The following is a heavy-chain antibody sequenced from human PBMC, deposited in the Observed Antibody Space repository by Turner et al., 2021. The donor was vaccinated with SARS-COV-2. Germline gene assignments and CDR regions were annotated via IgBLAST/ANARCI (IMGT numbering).Heavy chain of an antibody. V-gene: IGHV3-23*01. J-gene: IGHJ4*02. CDR1: GFAFSTYG. D-gene: IGHD5-18*01. CDR3: AKVYSYAVLDY. Sequence: EVQLLESGGGLVQPGGSLRLSCAASGFAFSTYGMSWVRQAPGKGLEWVSSICGSGGRTHYVDSVKGRFTISRDNSKNTVYLQMNSLRTEDTAVYYCAKVYSYAVLDYWGQGTLLTVSS. CDR2: ICGSGGRT.